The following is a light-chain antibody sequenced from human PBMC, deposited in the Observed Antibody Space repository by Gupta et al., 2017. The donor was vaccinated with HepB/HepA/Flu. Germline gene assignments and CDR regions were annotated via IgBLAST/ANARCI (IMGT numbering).Light chain of an antibody. CDR3: RQSYSTHL. J-gene: IGKJ3*01. V-gene: IGKV1-39*01. CDR2: AAS. CDR1: QSISSY. Sequence: DIQMTQSPSSLSASAGDRVTITCRASQSISSYLNWYQQKPGKAPKLLIYAASRLQSGVPSRFSGSGSGTDFTLTSSRLQPEDFATYYWRQSYSTHLFGPGTKVDIK.